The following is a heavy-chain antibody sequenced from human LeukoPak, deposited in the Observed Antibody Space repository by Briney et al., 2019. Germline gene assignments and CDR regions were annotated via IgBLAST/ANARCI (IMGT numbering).Heavy chain of an antibody. CDR1: GYRFTSYW. J-gene: IGHJ5*02. CDR3: ARLELRYSENWFDP. Sequence: GESLKISCKGSGYRFTSYWIGWVRQMPGKGLEWMGIIYPGDSDTRHSPSFQGQVTISADKSISTAYLQWSSLKASDTAMYYCARLELRYSENWFDPWGQGTLVTVSS. CDR2: IYPGDSDT. D-gene: IGHD3-9*01. V-gene: IGHV5-51*01.